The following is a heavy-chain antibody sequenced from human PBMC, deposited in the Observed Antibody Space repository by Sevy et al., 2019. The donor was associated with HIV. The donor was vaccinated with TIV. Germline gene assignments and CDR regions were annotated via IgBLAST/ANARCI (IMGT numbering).Heavy chain of an antibody. D-gene: IGHD4-17*01. V-gene: IGHV3-15*01. J-gene: IGHJ6*02. Sequence: GGSLRLSCAASGFTFSDAWMSWVRQAPGKGLEWVGRIQSKTDGGTTDYAAPVKGRFTISRDDSKNTLYLQMNSLKTEETAVYYCTTEALDGDYGDYYYYGMDVWGQGTTVTVSS. CDR2: IQSKTDGGTT. CDR1: GFTFSDAW. CDR3: TTEALDGDYGDYYYYGMDV.